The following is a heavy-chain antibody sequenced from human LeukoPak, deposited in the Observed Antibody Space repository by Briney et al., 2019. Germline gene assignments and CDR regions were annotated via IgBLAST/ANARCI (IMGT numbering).Heavy chain of an antibody. CDR2: MNPNSGNT. V-gene: IGHV1-8*01. CDR1: GYTFTSYD. CDR3: ARTLPKTGTTFYYYYYMDV. J-gene: IGHJ6*03. Sequence: ASVKVSCKASGYTFTSYDINWVRQATGQGLEWMGWMNPNSGNTGYAQKFQGRVTMTRNTSISTAYMELSSLRSEDTAVYYCARTLPKTGTTFYYYYYMDVWGKGTTVTVS. D-gene: IGHD1-7*01.